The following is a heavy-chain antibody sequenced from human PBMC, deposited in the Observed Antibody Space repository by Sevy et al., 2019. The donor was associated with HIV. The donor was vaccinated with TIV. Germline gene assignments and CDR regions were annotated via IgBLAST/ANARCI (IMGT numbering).Heavy chain of an antibody. CDR3: ARDYCVIPLCYHAFDV. CDR1: GDSVSSNYAA. CDR2: TYYRSKWYN. J-gene: IGHJ3*01. V-gene: IGHV6-1*01. D-gene: IGHD3-10*02. Sequence: SQTLSLTCGISGDSVSSNYAAWNWIRQSPSRGLEWLGRTYYRSKWYNEYATSVKGRITINPDTSKNQFSLQLNSVTPKDTAMYYCARDYCVIPLCYHAFDVWGQGTMVTVSS.